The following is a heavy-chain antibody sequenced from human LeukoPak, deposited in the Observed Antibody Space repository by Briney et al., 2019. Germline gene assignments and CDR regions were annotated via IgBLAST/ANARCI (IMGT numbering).Heavy chain of an antibody. J-gene: IGHJ4*02. V-gene: IGHV3-53*01. CDR2: IYGGGNI. CDR1: GFTVSSNY. CDR3: ARGAGYNYPYYFDY. D-gene: IGHD5-24*01. Sequence: GGSLRLSCAASGFTVSSNYMNWVRQAPGKGLEWVSVIYGGGNIYYADSVKGRFTISRDNSKNTLYLQMNSLRAEDTAVYYCARGAGYNYPYYFDYWGQGALVTVSS.